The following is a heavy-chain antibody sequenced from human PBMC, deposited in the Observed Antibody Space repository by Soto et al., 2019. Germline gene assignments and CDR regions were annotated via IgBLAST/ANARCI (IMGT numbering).Heavy chain of an antibody. V-gene: IGHV1-3*01. Sequence: ASVKVSCKASGCTFTSYAMHWVRQAPGQRLEWMGWINAGNGNTKYSQKFQGRVTITRDTSASTAYMELSSLRSEDTAVYYCARDQARYETYFDYWGQGTLVTVPQ. CDR2: INAGNGNT. CDR3: ARDQARYETYFDY. J-gene: IGHJ4*02. D-gene: IGHD5-12*01. CDR1: GCTFTSYA.